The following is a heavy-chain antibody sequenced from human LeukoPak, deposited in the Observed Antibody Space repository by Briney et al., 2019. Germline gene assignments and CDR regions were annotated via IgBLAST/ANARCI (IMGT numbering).Heavy chain of an antibody. V-gene: IGHV1-2*06. CDR3: ARALYYDYVWGSFDY. D-gene: IGHD3-16*01. J-gene: IGHJ4*02. CDR1: GYTFTGYY. Sequence: ASVTVSCKASGYTFTGYYMHWVRQAPRQGLEWMGRINPNSGGTNYAQKFQGRVTMTRDTSISTAYMELSRLRSDDTAVYYCARALYYDYVWGSFDYWGQGTLVTVSS. CDR2: INPNSGGT.